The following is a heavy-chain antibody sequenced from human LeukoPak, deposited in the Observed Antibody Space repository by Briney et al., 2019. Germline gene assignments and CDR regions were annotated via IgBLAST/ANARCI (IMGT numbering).Heavy chain of an antibody. CDR3: ARLNGYNSYYYYYMDV. V-gene: IGHV5-51*01. CDR1: GYSFTNIW. D-gene: IGHD5-24*01. CDR2: IYPGDSDT. J-gene: IGHJ6*03. Sequence: GESLKISCKGSGYSFTNIWIGWVRQMPGKGLEWMGIIYPGDSDTRYSPSFQGQVTISADKSISTAYLQWSSLKASDTAMYYCARLNGYNSYYYYYMDVWGKGTTVTISS.